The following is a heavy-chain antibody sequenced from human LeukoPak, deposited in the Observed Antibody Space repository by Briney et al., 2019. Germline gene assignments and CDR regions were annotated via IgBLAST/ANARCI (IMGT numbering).Heavy chain of an antibody. CDR3: AREVTVFGAVRGSRDAFNM. CDR2: TYYRFKWFN. D-gene: IGHD3-3*01. V-gene: IGHV6-1*01. Sequence: SRTLSLTCALSGDSFSRDTAAWGWLRQAPSRGREWLGSTYYRFKWFNDYAPSVKSLITINADTVKHQVSLHLHSVTPEATAVYYCAREVTVFGAVRGSRDAFNMRGQRTLGTVSP. J-gene: IGHJ3*02. CDR1: GDSFSRDTAA.